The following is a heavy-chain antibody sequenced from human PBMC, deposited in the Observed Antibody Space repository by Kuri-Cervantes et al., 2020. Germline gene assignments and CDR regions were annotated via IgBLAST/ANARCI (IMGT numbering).Heavy chain of an antibody. J-gene: IGHJ4*02. D-gene: IGHD2/OR15-2a*01. CDR3: AKQEVISGSPFVDY. CDR1: GFIFSSSD. CDR2: ISSDGSNK. V-gene: IGHV3-30*18. Sequence: GGSLRLSCATSGFIFSSSDMHWVRQAPGKGLEWLAVISSDGSNKYYEDSVKGRFTISRDNSKNTLYLQLSNVGGEDTAVYFCAKQEVISGSPFVDYWGQGTLVTVSS.